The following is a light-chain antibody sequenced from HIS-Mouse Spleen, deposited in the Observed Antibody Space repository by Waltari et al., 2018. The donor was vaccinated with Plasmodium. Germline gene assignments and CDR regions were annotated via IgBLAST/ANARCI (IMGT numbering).Light chain of an antibody. J-gene: IGLJ3*02. Sequence: QSALTQPASVSGSPGQSITISCTGTSSDVGSYNLVSWYQQHPGKAPKPMIYEGSKRPSGVSNRCSGSKSGNTASLTISGLQADDEADYYCCSYAGSSTWVFGGGTKLTVL. CDR1: SSDVGSYNL. CDR2: EGS. V-gene: IGLV2-23*01. CDR3: CSYAGSSTWV.